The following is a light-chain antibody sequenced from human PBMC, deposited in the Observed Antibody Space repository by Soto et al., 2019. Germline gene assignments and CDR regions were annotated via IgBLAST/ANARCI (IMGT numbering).Light chain of an antibody. CDR3: QQYVNSPPSWT. CDR1: RSVSSSY. Sequence: ETVLTQSPGTMSLSPGERATLFCRASRSVSSSYLAWYQQKPGQAPRLLIYGASSRATGIPDRFSGSGSGTDFTPTISRLEPEDFAVYYCQQYVNSPPSWTFGQGTKVEIK. CDR2: GAS. J-gene: IGKJ1*01. V-gene: IGKV3-20*01.